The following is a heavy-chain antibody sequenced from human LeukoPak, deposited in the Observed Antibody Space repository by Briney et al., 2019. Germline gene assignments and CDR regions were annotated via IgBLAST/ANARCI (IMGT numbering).Heavy chain of an antibody. Sequence: GGSLRLSCAASGFTFSSYWMSWVRQAPGKGLEWVANIKQDGSEKYYVDSVKGRFTISRDNAKNSLYLQMNSLRAEDTAVYYCARDPYCSGGSCYPAPYYGLDVWGQGTTVTVSS. J-gene: IGHJ6*02. CDR1: GFTFSSYW. CDR2: IKQDGSEK. V-gene: IGHV3-7*01. D-gene: IGHD2-15*01. CDR3: ARDPYCSGGSCYPAPYYGLDV.